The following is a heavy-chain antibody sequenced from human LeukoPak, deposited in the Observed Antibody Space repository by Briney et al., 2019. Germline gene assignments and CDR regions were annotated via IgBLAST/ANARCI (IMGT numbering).Heavy chain of an antibody. CDR3: ARGGPGAYFDY. CDR2: INGDGRET. J-gene: IGHJ4*02. Sequence: GGSLRLSCVVSGFTFSTYWMHWVRQAPGKGLVWVSRINGDGRETTYGDSVKGRFTISIDNAKNTLFLQMNSLRAEDTAVFYCARGGPGAYFDYWGQGTLVTVSS. V-gene: IGHV3-74*01. D-gene: IGHD1-14*01. CDR1: GFTFSTYW.